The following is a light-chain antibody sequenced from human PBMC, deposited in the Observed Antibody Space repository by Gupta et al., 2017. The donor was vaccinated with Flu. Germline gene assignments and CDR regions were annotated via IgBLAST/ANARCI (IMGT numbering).Light chain of an antibody. J-gene: IGLJ2*01. CDR3: SSYTSSSTVV. Sequence: SSDVGAYNYVSWYQQHPGKAPKLMIYDVSNRPSGVSNRFSGSKSGNTASLTISGLQAEDEADYYCSSYTSSSTVVFGGGTKLTVL. V-gene: IGLV2-14*04. CDR2: DVS. CDR1: SSDVGAYNY.